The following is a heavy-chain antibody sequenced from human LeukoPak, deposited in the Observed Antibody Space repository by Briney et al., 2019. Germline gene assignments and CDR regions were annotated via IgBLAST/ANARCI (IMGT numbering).Heavy chain of an antibody. J-gene: IGHJ4*02. Sequence: PSETLSLTCSVSGGSIRRYYWSWIRQPAGKGLEWIGRIYTSGNTNYNPSLKSRVAISVDTSKNQFSLKLSSVTAADTAVYYCAREGGYSYGDAPLHFDYWGQGTLVTVSS. D-gene: IGHD5-18*01. CDR1: GGSIRRYY. CDR3: AREGGYSYGDAPLHFDY. V-gene: IGHV4-4*07. CDR2: IYTSGNT.